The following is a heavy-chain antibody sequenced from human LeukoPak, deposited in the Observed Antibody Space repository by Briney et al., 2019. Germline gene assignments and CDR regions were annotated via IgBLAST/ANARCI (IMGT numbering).Heavy chain of an antibody. V-gene: IGHV2-5*01. D-gene: IGHD3-10*01. CDR1: GFSLTTSQVG. CDR2: IYWNDDK. CDR3: ALSYYYAAGPYYNY. J-gene: IGHJ4*02. Sequence: ESGPTLVKPTQTLTLTCTFSGFSLTTSQVGVGWIRQPPGKALEWLALIYWNDDKRYSPSLKSRLTFTKDTSKNQVVLTMTNMDPVDTAIYYCALSYYYAAGPYYNYWGQGTLVTVSS.